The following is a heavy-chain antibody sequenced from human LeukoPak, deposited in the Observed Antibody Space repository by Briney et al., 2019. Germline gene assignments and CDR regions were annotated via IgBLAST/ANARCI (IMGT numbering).Heavy chain of an antibody. D-gene: IGHD3-22*01. Sequence: ASVKVSCKASGYTFTSYGISWVRQAPGQGLEWMGWISAYNGNTNYAQKLQGRVTMTTDTSTSTAYMELRSLRSDDTAVYYCARVGGYYPSHWYFDLWGRVTLVTVSS. J-gene: IGHJ2*01. V-gene: IGHV1-18*01. CDR3: ARVGGYYPSHWYFDL. CDR2: ISAYNGNT. CDR1: GYTFTSYG.